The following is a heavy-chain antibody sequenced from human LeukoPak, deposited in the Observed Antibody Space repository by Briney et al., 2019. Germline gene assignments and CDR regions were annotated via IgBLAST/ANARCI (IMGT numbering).Heavy chain of an antibody. CDR3: ARRYCSSTSCYWFDP. J-gene: IGHJ5*02. V-gene: IGHV1-2*02. CDR1: GYSFTKYY. D-gene: IGHD2-2*01. CDR2: VNPNSGGT. Sequence: ASVKVSCKAAGYSFTKYYMHWVRQAPGQGLGWMGWVNPNSGGTNYAQKFQGRVTMTRDTSISTAYMELSGLRSDDTAVYYCARRYCSSTSCYWFDPWGQGTLVTVSS.